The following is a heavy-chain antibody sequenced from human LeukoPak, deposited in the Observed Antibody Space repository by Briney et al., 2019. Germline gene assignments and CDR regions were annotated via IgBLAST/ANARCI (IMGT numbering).Heavy chain of an antibody. V-gene: IGHV3-21*01. CDR2: ISSSSSYI. CDR3: ASLDFWSGYYVGGDY. D-gene: IGHD3-3*01. Sequence: GGSLRLSCAASGFTFSSYSMNWVRQAPGKGLEWVSSISSSSSYIYYADSVKGRFTISRDNAKNSLYLQMNSLRAEDTAVYYCASLDFWSGYYVGGDYWGQGTLVTVSS. J-gene: IGHJ4*02. CDR1: GFTFSSYS.